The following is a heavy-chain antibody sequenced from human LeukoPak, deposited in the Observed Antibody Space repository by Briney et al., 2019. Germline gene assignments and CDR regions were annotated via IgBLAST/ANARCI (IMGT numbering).Heavy chain of an antibody. CDR3: ARRTGGDYWFDP. CDR2: IFPGDSDT. D-gene: IGHD4-17*01. CDR1: GYTFTRYW. Sequence: GESLKISCKVSGYTFTRYWIGWVRQMPGKGLEWMGVIFPGDSDTRHSPSFQGQVTISADKSISTAYLQWSSLKASDTAMYYCARRTGGDYWFDPWGQGTLVTVSS. J-gene: IGHJ5*02. V-gene: IGHV5-51*01.